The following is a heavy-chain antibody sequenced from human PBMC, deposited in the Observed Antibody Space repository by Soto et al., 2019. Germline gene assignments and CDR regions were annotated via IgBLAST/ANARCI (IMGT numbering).Heavy chain of an antibody. D-gene: IGHD6-19*01. V-gene: IGHV1-46*03. CDR1: GYTFTSYY. CDR3: ARRSSSGWPFDY. Sequence: QVQLVQSGAEVKKPGASVKVSCKASGYTFTSYYMHWVRQAPGQGLEWMGIINPDGGSTNYAQKFQGRVTMTRETSTSTVYMELSSLRSEDTAVYNCARRSSSGWPFDYWGQGTLVTVSS. J-gene: IGHJ4*02. CDR2: INPDGGST.